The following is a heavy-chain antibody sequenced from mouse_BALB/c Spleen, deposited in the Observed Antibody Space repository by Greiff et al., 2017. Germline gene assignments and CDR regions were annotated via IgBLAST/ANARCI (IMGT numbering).Heavy chain of an antibody. CDR3: ARRGGVAHFDY. D-gene: IGHD1-1*01. J-gene: IGHJ2*01. V-gene: IGHV1-80*01. CDR2: IYPGDGDT. CDR1: GYAFSSYW. Sequence: LQESGAELVRPGSSVKISCKASGYAFSSYWMNWVKQRPGQGLEWIGQIYPGDGDTNYNGKFKGKATLTADKSSSTAYMQLSSLTSEDSAVYFCARRGGVAHFDYWGQGTTLTVSS.